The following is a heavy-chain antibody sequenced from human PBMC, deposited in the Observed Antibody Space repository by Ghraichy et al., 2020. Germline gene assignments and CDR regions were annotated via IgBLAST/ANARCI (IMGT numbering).Heavy chain of an antibody. D-gene: IGHD3-16*02. V-gene: IGHV5-51*01. CDR1: GYSFTSYW. Sequence: GESLNISCKGSGYSFTSYWIGWVRQMPGKGLEWMGIIYPGDSDTRYSPSFQGQVTISADKSISTAYLQWSSLKASDTAMYYCARQGIMITFGGVIVREKDYYMDVWGKGTTVTVSS. CDR2: IYPGDSDT. CDR3: ARQGIMITFGGVIVREKDYYMDV. J-gene: IGHJ6*03.